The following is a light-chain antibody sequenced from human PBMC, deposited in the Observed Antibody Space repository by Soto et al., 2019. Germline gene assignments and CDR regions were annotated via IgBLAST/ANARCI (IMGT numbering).Light chain of an antibody. Sequence: DIQMTQSPSSLSASVGDRVTITCRASQGFGNSLAWFQQKAGSIPKLQIYSASTLQSGVPSRFSGSGSGTHFTLTISSLQPEDVATYYCQKYNSAPYTFGQGTKLEIK. CDR1: QGFGNS. V-gene: IGKV1-27*01. CDR3: QKYNSAPYT. CDR2: SAS. J-gene: IGKJ2*01.